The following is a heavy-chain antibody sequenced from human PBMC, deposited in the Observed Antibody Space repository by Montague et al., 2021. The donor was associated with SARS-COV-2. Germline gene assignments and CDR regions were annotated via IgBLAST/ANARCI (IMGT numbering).Heavy chain of an antibody. CDR1: GYSISSDYY. J-gene: IGHJ4*02. D-gene: IGHD5-12*01. V-gene: IGHV4-38-2*02. CDR2: MYYSGST. Sequence: SETLSLTCTVSGYSISSDYYWGWIRQPPGKGLEWIGSMYYSGSTYYSPSLKSRVTISVDTSKNQFSLKLISVTAADTAVYYCARDSWGWLRFDGGFDYWGQGTLVTDSS. CDR3: ARDSWGWLRFDGGFDY.